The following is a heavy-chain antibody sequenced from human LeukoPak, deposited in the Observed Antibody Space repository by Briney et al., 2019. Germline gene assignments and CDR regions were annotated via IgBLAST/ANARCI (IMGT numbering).Heavy chain of an antibody. CDR1: GGSISSGSYY. CDR2: IYTSGST. D-gene: IGHD3-9*01. J-gene: IGHJ4*02. CDR3: ARVSGDILTGYWNDY. Sequence: SETLSLTCTVSGGSISSGSYYWSWIRQPAGKGLEWIGRIYTSGSTNYNPSLKSRVTISVDTSKNQFSLKLSSVTAADTAVYYCARVSGDILTGYWNDYWGQGTLVTVSS. V-gene: IGHV4-61*02.